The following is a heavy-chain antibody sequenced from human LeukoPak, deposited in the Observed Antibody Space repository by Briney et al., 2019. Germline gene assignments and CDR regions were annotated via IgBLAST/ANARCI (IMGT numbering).Heavy chain of an antibody. CDR2: IAWNSGSI. D-gene: IGHD3-9*01. J-gene: IGHJ4*02. V-gene: IGHV3-9*01. Sequence: GRSLRLSCAASGFIFEHYAMHWVRQAPGRGLEWVSGIAWNSGSIAYADAVKGRFTISRDNAKNSLYLQMNSLRAEDTAVYYCAREGYDILTGQYYFDYWGQGTLVTVSS. CDR3: AREGYDILTGQYYFDY. CDR1: GFIFEHYA.